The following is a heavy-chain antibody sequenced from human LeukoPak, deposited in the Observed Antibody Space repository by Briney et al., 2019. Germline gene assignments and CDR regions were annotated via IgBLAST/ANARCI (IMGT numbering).Heavy chain of an antibody. D-gene: IGHD3-9*01. Sequence: GGSLRLSCAASGFTFSSYGMHWVRQAPGKGLEWVAVISYDGSNKYYADSVKGRFTISRDNSKNTLYLQMNSLRAEDTAVYYCAKDGKPSYDILTGYYTRRDGYWYFDLWGRGTLVTVSS. V-gene: IGHV3-30*18. CDR3: AKDGKPSYDILTGYYTRRDGYWYFDL. CDR2: ISYDGSNK. CDR1: GFTFSSYG. J-gene: IGHJ2*01.